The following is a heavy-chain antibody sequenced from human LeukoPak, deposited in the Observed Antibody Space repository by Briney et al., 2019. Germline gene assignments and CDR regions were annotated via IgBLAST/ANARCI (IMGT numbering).Heavy chain of an antibody. V-gene: IGHV4-59*01. D-gene: IGHD5-12*01. CDR1: GGSISSYY. J-gene: IGHJ3*02. CDR3: ARSPLGYGGYARRPDAFDI. Sequence: PSETLSLTCTVSGGSISSYYWSWIRQPPGKGLEWIGYIYYSGSTNYNPSLESRVTISVDTSKNQFSLKLSSVTAADTAVYYCARSPLGYGGYARRPDAFDIWGQGTMVTVSS. CDR2: IYYSGST.